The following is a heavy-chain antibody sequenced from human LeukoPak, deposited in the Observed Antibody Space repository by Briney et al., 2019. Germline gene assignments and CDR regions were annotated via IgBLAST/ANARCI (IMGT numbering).Heavy chain of an antibody. CDR2: IYYSGST. Sequence: PSETLSLTCTVSGGSISSSSYYWGWIRQPPGKGLEWIGSIYYSGSTYYNPSLKSRVTISVDTSKNQFSLKLSSVTAADTAVYYCARTYRGSAASDYWGQGTLVTVSS. J-gene: IGHJ4*02. CDR1: GGSISSSSYY. CDR3: ARTYRGSAASDY. D-gene: IGHD3-10*01. V-gene: IGHV4-39*07.